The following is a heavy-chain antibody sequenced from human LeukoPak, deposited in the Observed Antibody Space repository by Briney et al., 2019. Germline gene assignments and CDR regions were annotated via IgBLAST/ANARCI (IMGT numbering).Heavy chain of an antibody. D-gene: IGHD2-2*01. CDR1: GGSISSGGYY. V-gene: IGHV4-31*03. CDR3: ARGPSRYYGMDV. Sequence: PSETLSLTCTVSGGSISSGGYYWSWIRQHPGKGLEWIGYIYYSGSTYYNPSLKSRVTISVDTSKNQFSLKLSSVTAADTAVYYCARGPSRYYGMDVWGQGTTVTVSS. J-gene: IGHJ6*02. CDR2: IYYSGST.